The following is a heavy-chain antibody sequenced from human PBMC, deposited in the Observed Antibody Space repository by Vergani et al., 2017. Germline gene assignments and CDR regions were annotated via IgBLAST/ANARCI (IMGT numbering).Heavy chain of an antibody. CDR3: ARRGDIVVVPAAMDYYYYMDV. CDR2: IIPILGIA. CDR1: GGTFSSYT. D-gene: IGHD2-2*01. Sequence: QVQLVQSGAEVKKPGSSVKVSCKASGGTFSSYTISWVRQAPGQGLEWMGRIIPILGIANYAQKFQGRVTITADKSTSTAYMELSSLRSEDTAVYYCARRGDIVVVPAAMDYYYYMDVWGKGTTVTVSS. J-gene: IGHJ6*03. V-gene: IGHV1-69*02.